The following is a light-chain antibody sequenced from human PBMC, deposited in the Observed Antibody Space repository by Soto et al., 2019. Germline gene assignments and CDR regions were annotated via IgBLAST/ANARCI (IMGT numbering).Light chain of an antibody. CDR2: DAS. CDR3: QQYDNLKYT. CDR1: QDISNY. Sequence: DIQMTQSPSSLSASVGDRVTITCQASQDISNYLNWYQQKAGKAPKLLIYDASNLEAGVPSRFSGSGSGTDFAFTISSLQPEDIATYYCQQYDNLKYTFGQGTKLEIK. J-gene: IGKJ2*01. V-gene: IGKV1-33*01.